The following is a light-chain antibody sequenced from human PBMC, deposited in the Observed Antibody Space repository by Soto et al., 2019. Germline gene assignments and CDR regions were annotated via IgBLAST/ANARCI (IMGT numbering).Light chain of an antibody. CDR3: QQYSDWPPQ. Sequence: ERVTTYAPAALCVSPVQSVTLSCRASHSVSSSLAWYQQKPGQAPRLLIHGASTRATGITDRFSGSGSGTEFTLTISSLQSEDFAVYYCQQYSDWPPQFGQGTKVDIK. V-gene: IGKV3-15*01. CDR2: GAS. J-gene: IGKJ1*01. CDR1: HSVSSS.